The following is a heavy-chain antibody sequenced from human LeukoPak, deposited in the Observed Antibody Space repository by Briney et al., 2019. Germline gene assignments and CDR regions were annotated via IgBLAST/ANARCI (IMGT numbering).Heavy chain of an antibody. J-gene: IGHJ3*02. CDR1: GYTFTCYY. CDR2: INPNSGGT. D-gene: IGHD3-22*01. V-gene: IGHV1-2*02. Sequence: ASVKVSCKASGYTFTCYYMHWVRQAPGQGLEWMGWINPNSGGTNYAQKFQGRVTMTRDTSISTAYMELSRLRSDDTAVYYCARDTGYYDSSGYPFNDAFDIWGQGTMVTVSS. CDR3: ARDTGYYDSSGYPFNDAFDI.